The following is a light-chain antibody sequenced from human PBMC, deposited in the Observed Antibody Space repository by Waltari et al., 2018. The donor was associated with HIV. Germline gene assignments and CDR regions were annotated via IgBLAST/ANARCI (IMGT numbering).Light chain of an antibody. CDR2: DAS. CDR3: QRRSNPFT. J-gene: IGKJ3*01. Sequence: EIVFTQSPATLSLSPGERATLSCRASQSVSSSLAWYQQKPGQAPRLLIYDASNRATGIPARFSGSGSGTDFTLTISSLEPEDIAVYYCQRRSNPFTFGHGTKVDIK. V-gene: IGKV3-11*01. CDR1: QSVSSS.